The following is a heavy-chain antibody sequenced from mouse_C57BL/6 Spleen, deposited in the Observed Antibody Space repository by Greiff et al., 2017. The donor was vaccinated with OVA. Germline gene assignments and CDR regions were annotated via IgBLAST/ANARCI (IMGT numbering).Heavy chain of an antibody. V-gene: IGHV1-61*01. CDR3: ARGDYDGAYFDY. D-gene: IGHD2-4*01. J-gene: IGHJ2*01. Sequence: QVQLQQPGAELVRPGSSVKLSCKASGYTFTSYWMDWVKQRPGQGLEWIGNIYPSDSETHYNQKFKDKATLTVDKSSSTAYMQLSSLTSEDSAVDYCARGDYDGAYFDYWGQGTTLTDSS. CDR2: IYPSDSET. CDR1: GYTFTSYW.